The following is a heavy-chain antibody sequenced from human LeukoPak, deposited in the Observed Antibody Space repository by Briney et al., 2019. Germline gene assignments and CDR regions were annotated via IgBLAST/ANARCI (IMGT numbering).Heavy chain of an antibody. D-gene: IGHD3-3*01. V-gene: IGHV1-46*01. J-gene: IGHJ5*02. Sequence: ASVKVSCNASGSTFSTYYLHWLRQAPGQGLEWLGIINTSDGAASYAQKFQGRVTLTADTSTSTVYMELLSLRSEDTAMYYCARSKTPRSSTIFGVVIKGGVFDPWGQGTLVTVSS. CDR2: INTSDGAA. CDR3: ARSKTPRSSTIFGVVIKGGVFDP. CDR1: GSTFSTYY.